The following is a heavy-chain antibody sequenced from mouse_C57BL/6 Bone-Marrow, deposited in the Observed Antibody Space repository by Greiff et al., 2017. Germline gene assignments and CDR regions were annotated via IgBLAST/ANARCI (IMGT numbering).Heavy chain of an antibody. Sequence: VQLQQSGTVLARPGASVKMSCKTSGYTFTSYWMHWVKQRPGQGLEWIGALYPGNSDTSYNQKFKGKAKLTAVTSASTAYMELSSLTNEDSAVYHCTRLYDYDVYWYFDVWGTGTTVTVSS. CDR3: TRLYDYDVYWYFDV. V-gene: IGHV1-5*01. J-gene: IGHJ1*03. CDR2: LYPGNSDT. CDR1: GYTFTSYW. D-gene: IGHD2-4*01.